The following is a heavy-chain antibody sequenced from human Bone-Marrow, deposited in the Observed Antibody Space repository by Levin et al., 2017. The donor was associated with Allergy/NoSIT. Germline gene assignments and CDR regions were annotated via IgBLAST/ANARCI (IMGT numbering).Heavy chain of an antibody. CDR2: ISGDGSNT. V-gene: IGHV3-74*01. CDR3: VRDNLFDY. Sequence: GGSLRLSCAASGFMFTTYWMHWVRQAPGKGLVWVSRISGDGSNTYYADSVKGRFTISRDNTKNTLYLRMNSLRAEDTAVYYCVRDNLFDYWGQGTLVTVSS. D-gene: IGHD1-14*01. J-gene: IGHJ4*02. CDR1: GFMFTTYW.